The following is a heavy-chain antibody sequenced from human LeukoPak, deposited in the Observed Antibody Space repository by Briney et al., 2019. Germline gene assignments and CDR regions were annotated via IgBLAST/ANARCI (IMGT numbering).Heavy chain of an antibody. CDR1: GGTFSSYA. Sequence: SVKVSCKASGGTFSSYAISWVRQAPGQGLEWMGRIIPILGIANYAQKFQGRVTITADKSTSTAYMELSSLRSEDTAVYYCAKGITKTYGDYYFDYWGQGTLVTVSS. J-gene: IGHJ4*02. V-gene: IGHV1-69*04. CDR2: IIPILGIA. CDR3: AKGITKTYGDYYFDY. D-gene: IGHD4-17*01.